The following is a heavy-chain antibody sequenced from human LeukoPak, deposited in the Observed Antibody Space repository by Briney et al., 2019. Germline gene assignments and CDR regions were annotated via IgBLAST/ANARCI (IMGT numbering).Heavy chain of an antibody. CDR2: IYYSGST. J-gene: IGHJ5*02. Sequence: PSETLSLTCTVSGGSISSYYWSWIRQPPGKGLEWIGYIYYSGSTNYNPSLKSRVTISVDTSKNQFSLKLSSVTAADTAVYYCARDRFTRGLGPWGQGTLVTVSS. V-gene: IGHV4-59*01. CDR1: GGSISSYY. D-gene: IGHD2-2*01. CDR3: ARDRFTRGLGP.